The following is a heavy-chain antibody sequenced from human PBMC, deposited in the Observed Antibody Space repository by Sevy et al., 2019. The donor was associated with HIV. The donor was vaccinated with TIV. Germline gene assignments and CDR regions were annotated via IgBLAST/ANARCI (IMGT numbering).Heavy chain of an antibody. Sequence: ASVKVSCKVSGYTLTELSMHWVRQAPGKGLEWMGGFDPEDGETIYAQTFQGRVTMTEDTSTDTAYMELSSLRSEDTAVYYCATDGHCSSTSCYSGFDPWGQGTLVTVSS. J-gene: IGHJ5*02. V-gene: IGHV1-24*01. CDR3: ATDGHCSSTSCYSGFDP. CDR1: GYTLTELS. D-gene: IGHD2-2*02. CDR2: FDPEDGET.